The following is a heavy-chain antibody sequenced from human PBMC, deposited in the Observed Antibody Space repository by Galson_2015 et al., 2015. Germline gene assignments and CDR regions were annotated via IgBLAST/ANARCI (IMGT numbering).Heavy chain of an antibody. CDR3: ARGRSIAVAGTRWFDP. CDR2: INHSGST. Sequence: ETLSLTCAVYGGSFSGYYWSWIRQPPGKGLEWIGEINHSGSTNYNPSLKSRVTISVDTSKNQFSLKLSSVTAADTAVYYCARGRSIAVAGTRWFDPWGQGTLVTVSS. CDR1: GGSFSGYY. J-gene: IGHJ5*02. V-gene: IGHV4-34*01. D-gene: IGHD6-19*01.